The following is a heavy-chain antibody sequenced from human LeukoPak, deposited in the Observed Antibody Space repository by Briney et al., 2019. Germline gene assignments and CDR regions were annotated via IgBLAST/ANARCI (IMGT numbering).Heavy chain of an antibody. CDR1: GFTFSSYE. CDR3: ARVGYSYGLVYFDY. CDR2: ISSSGSTI. Sequence: GGSLRLSCAASGFTFSSYEMNWVRQAPGKGLEWVSYISSSGSTIYYADSVEGRFTISRDNAKNSLYLQMNSLRAEDTAVYYCARVGYSYGLVYFDYWGQGTLVTVSS. D-gene: IGHD5-18*01. V-gene: IGHV3-48*03. J-gene: IGHJ4*02.